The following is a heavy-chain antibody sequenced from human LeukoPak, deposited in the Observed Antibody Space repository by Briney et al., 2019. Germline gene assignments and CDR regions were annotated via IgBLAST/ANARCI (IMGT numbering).Heavy chain of an antibody. CDR1: GFTFSSYG. J-gene: IGHJ4*02. D-gene: IGHD6-19*01. CDR2: IWYDGSNK. V-gene: IGHV3-33*01. Sequence: PGGSLRLSCAASGFTFSSYGMHWVRQAPGKGLEWVAVIWYDGSNKYYADSVKGRFTISRDNSKNTLYLQMNSLRAEDTAVYYCARDQLRQWLASTFDYWGQGTLVTVSS. CDR3: ARDQLRQWLASTFDY.